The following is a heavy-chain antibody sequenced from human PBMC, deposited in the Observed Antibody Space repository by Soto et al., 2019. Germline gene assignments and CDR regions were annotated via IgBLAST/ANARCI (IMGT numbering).Heavy chain of an antibody. V-gene: IGHV1-69*02. J-gene: IGHJ4*02. Sequence: QVQLVQSGAEVKKPGSSVKVSCKASGGTFSSYTISWVRQAPGQGLEWMGRIIPILGIANYAQKFQGRVTITADKSKSTAYMERGSLRSEDTAIYYCTDYYDSSGYYPYYFDYWGQGTLVTVSS. D-gene: IGHD3-22*01. CDR1: GGTFSSYT. CDR3: TDYYDSSGYYPYYFDY. CDR2: IIPILGIA.